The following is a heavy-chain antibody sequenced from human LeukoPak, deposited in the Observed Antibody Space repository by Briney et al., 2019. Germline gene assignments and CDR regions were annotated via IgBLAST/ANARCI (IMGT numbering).Heavy chain of an antibody. CDR1: GYSFTGYY. Sequence: ASVNVSCKASGYSFTGYYLNWVRQAPGQGLEWMGWISAYNGNTNFAQEFQGRVTMTNDTSTSTASMELRSLRSDDTAVYYCARDQGIYNHRIIDSWGQGTLVTVSS. V-gene: IGHV1-18*04. CDR3: ARDQGIYNHRIIDS. J-gene: IGHJ4*02. CDR2: ISAYNGNT. D-gene: IGHD5-12*01.